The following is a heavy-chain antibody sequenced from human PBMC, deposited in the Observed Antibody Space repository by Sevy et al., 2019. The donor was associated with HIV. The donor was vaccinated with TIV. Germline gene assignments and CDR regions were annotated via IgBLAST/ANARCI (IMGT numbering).Heavy chain of an antibody. CDR1: GFTFDDYA. CDR3: AKGAGQWLGDAFDI. CDR2: ISWNSGSI. Sequence: GGSLRLSCAASGFTFDDYAIHWVRQAPGKGLEWVSGISWNSGSIDYADSVKGRFTISRDNAKNSLYPQMNSLRAEDTALYYCAKGAGQWLGDAFDIWGQGTMVTVSS. J-gene: IGHJ3*02. D-gene: IGHD6-19*01. V-gene: IGHV3-9*01.